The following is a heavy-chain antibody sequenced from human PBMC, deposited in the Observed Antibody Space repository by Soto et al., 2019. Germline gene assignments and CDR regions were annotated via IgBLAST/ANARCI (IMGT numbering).Heavy chain of an antibody. CDR1: GFTFRTYE. V-gene: IGHV3-48*03. Sequence: EAQLVESGGGLVQPGGSLRLSCAASGFTFRTYEMNWVRQAPGKGLEWVSHISSASTNKYYADSVKGLFTISRDNANILLYLQMNSLRAEDTAVYYCARDRDFYWNFDRWGRGTLVTVSS. J-gene: IGHJ2*01. CDR2: ISSASTNK. CDR3: ARDRDFYWNFDR.